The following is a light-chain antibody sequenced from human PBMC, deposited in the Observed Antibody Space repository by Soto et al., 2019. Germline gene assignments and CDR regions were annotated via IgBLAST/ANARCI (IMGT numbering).Light chain of an antibody. J-gene: IGKJ1*01. CDR1: QSVSSD. CDR2: GAS. CDR3: QQYSSSPRT. V-gene: IGKV3-15*01. Sequence: EIVMTQSPANLSVSPGERATLSCRASQSVSSDLAWYQQKPGQAPRLLIYGASTRATGIPDRFSGSGSGTDFTLTISRLEPEDFAVYYCQQYSSSPRTFGHGTKVDIK.